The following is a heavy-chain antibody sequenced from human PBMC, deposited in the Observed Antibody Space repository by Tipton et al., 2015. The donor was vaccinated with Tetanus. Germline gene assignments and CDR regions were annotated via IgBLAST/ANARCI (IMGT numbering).Heavy chain of an antibody. CDR2: IYASGTT. CDR3: ARYNSYFYAMDV. D-gene: IGHD5-24*01. J-gene: IGHJ6*02. CDR1: GGSITRGAYS. V-gene: IGHV4-30-2*01. Sequence: LRLSCALSGGSITRGAYSWSWIRQPPGKGLEWIGCIYASGTTYSNPSLKSRVTISVGETKRQFSLNLTSVTAADTAVYYCARYNSYFYAMDVWGQGTTVTVSS.